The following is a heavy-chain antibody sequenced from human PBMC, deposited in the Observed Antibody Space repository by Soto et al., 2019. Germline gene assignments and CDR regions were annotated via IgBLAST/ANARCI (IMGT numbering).Heavy chain of an antibody. CDR2: ISYDGSNK. J-gene: IGHJ4*02. CDR1: GVSFSSYG. D-gene: IGHD5-18*01. Sequence: EGSLKLSCAASGVSFSSYGMHWFRQAQGKGLEWVAVISYDGSNKYYADSVKGRFTISRDNSKNTLYLQMNSLRAEDTAVYYCAKGFEGNSRLTYSFYFDYWGQGTLVTVSS. CDR3: AKGFEGNSRLTYSFYFDY. V-gene: IGHV3-30*18.